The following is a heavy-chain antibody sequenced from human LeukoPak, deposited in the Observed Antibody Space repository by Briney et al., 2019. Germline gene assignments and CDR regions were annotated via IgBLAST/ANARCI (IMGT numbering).Heavy chain of an antibody. V-gene: IGHV3-30*02. D-gene: IGHD4-17*01. J-gene: IGHJ6*03. CDR3: AKDAGGDSFYYYYMDV. CDR2: IRYDGSNK. CDR1: GFTFSSYG. Sequence: GGSLRLSCAASGFTFSSYGIHWVRQAPGKGLEWVAFIRYDGSNKYYADSVKGRFTISRDNSKNTLYLQMNSLRAEDTAVYYCAKDAGGDSFYYYYMDVWGKGTTVTVSS.